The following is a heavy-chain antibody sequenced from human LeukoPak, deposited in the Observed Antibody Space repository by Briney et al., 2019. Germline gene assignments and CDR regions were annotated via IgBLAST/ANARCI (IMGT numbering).Heavy chain of an antibody. D-gene: IGHD2-21*02. Sequence: GGSLRLSCAASGFTFRYYAMHWVCQAPGKGLEWVSTISDNSGSTYYPDSVKGRFTISRDDSKNTLYLQMKSLRAEDTAVYYCAKGTATVTSRFFDYWGQGTLATVSS. CDR1: GFTFRYYA. J-gene: IGHJ4*02. CDR3: AKGTATVTSRFFDY. CDR2: ISDNSGST. V-gene: IGHV3-23*01.